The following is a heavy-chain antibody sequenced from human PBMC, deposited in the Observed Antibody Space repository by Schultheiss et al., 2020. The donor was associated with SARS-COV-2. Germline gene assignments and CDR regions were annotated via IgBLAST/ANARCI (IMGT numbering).Heavy chain of an antibody. CDR1: GGSISSYY. J-gene: IGHJ4*02. CDR2: IYYSGST. Sequence: SQTLSLTCTVSGGSISSYYWSWIRQPPGKGLEWIGYIYYSGSTNYNPSLKSRVTISVDTSKNQFSLKLSSVTAADTAVYYCARRGVRYCSSTSCSYDYWGQGTLVTVSS. CDR3: ARRGVRYCSSTSCSYDY. V-gene: IGHV4-59*01. D-gene: IGHD2-2*01.